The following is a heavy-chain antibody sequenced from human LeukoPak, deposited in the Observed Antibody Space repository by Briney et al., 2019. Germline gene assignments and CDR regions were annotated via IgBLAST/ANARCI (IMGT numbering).Heavy chain of an antibody. D-gene: IGHD6-6*01. Sequence: GGSLRLSCAASGFTFGSYAMHWVRQAPGKGLEYVSAISGSGGSTYYADSVKGRFTISRDNSKNTLYLQMNSLRAEDTAVYYCARPSLHSSSGYYFDYWGQGTLVTVSS. CDR2: ISGSGGST. V-gene: IGHV3-64*04. CDR3: ARPSLHSSSGYYFDY. CDR1: GFTFGSYA. J-gene: IGHJ4*02.